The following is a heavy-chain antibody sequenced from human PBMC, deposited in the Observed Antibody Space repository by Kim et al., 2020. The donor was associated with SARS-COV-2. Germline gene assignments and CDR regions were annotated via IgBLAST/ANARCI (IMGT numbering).Heavy chain of an antibody. Sequence: GESLKISCKGSGYSFTSYWISWVRQMPGKGLEWMGRIDPSDSYTNYSPSFQGHVTISADKSISTAYLQWSSLKASDTAMYYCARGDGLEATYYYGMDVWGQGTTVTVSS. D-gene: IGHD1-26*01. CDR3: ARGDGLEATYYYGMDV. V-gene: IGHV5-10-1*01. CDR2: IDPSDSYT. CDR1: GYSFTSYW. J-gene: IGHJ6*02.